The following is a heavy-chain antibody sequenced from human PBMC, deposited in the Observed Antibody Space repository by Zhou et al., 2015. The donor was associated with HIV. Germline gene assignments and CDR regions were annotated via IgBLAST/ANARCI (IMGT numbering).Heavy chain of an antibody. V-gene: IGHV1-2*02. CDR3: ARRDYGGNSHYWYFDL. J-gene: IGHJ2*01. Sequence: QVQLVQSGAEVKKPGASVKVSCKASGYTFTGYYMHWVRQAPGQGLEWMGWINPNSGGTNYAQKFQGRVTMTRDTSISTAYMELSRLRSDDTAVYYCARRDYGGNSHYWYFDLWGRGTLVTVSS. CDR2: INPNSGGT. D-gene: IGHD4-23*01. CDR1: GYTFTGYY.